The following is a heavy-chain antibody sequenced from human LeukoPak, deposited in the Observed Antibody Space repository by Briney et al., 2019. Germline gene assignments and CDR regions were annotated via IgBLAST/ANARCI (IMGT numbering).Heavy chain of an antibody. V-gene: IGHV3-48*01. Sequence: SGGSLRLSCAAAGFTFSSYSMNWVRQAPGKGLGWVSYISSSSSTIYYADSVKGRFSISRDNAKNSLYLQMNSLRAEDTAVYYCARDLYGSGFDFDYWGQGTLVTVSS. CDR3: ARDLYGSGFDFDY. J-gene: IGHJ4*02. D-gene: IGHD3-10*01. CDR1: GFTFSSYS. CDR2: ISSSSSTI.